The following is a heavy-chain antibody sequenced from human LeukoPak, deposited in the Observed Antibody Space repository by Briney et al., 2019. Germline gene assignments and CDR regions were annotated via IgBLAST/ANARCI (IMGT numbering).Heavy chain of an antibody. J-gene: IGHJ5*02. CDR2: INDSGTT. D-gene: IGHD3-10*01. CDR3: ARHAMVRGVFAHENWFDP. Sequence: SETLSLTCGVSREFFSGYYWGWIRQPPGKGLEWIGDINDSGTTKYNPTLKSRVTISLDTSKNQFSLKLSSVTAADTAVYYCARHAMVRGVFAHENWFDPWGQGTLVTVSS. V-gene: IGHV4-34*01. CDR1: REFFSGYY.